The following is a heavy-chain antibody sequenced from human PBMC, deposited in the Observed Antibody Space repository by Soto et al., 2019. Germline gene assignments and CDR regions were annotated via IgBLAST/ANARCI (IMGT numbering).Heavy chain of an antibody. CDR1: GDSLRGQS. D-gene: IGHD3-16*01. Sequence: SETLSLTCAVVGDSLRGQSWNWIRQSPGKGLEWIGEIDQSGGTNYNPSLKSRAIISDDTSKNQFSLTLTSVTAADTAVYYCARDDSYGWSGESLDAWGQGTTPTVSS. J-gene: IGHJ6*02. CDR3: ARDDSYGWSGESLDA. CDR2: IDQSGGT. V-gene: IGHV4-34*01.